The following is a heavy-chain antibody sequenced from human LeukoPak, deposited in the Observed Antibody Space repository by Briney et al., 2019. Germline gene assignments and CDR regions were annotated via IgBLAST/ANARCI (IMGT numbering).Heavy chain of an antibody. Sequence: PGGSLRLSCAASGFTISRYDIHWVRQVTGKGLEWVSFLSTTGDTYYQDSMKGRFTISRDNAKNSLYLQMNSLRAEDTAVYYCARAVGYSYGSDYWGQGTLVTVSS. CDR1: GFTISRYD. V-gene: IGHV3-13*01. CDR2: LSTTGDT. D-gene: IGHD5-18*01. J-gene: IGHJ4*02. CDR3: ARAVGYSYGSDY.